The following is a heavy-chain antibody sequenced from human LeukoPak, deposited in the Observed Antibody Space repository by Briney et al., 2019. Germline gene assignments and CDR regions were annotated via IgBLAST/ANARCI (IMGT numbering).Heavy chain of an antibody. CDR3: ARTVGATMVDH. Sequence: GGSLRLSCAASGFTFSSYSMNWVRQAPGKGLEWVSYISSSSSTISYADSVKGRFTISRDNAKNSLYLQMNSLRAEDTAVYYCARTVGATMVDHWGQGTLVTVSS. CDR2: ISSSSSTI. CDR1: GFTFSSYS. D-gene: IGHD1-26*01. J-gene: IGHJ4*02. V-gene: IGHV3-48*01.